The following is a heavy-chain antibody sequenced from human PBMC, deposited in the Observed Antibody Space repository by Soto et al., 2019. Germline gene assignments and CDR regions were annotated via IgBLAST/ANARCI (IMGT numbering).Heavy chain of an antibody. V-gene: IGHV1-69*13. Sequence: GASVQVSCKASGGTFSSYAISWVRQAPGQGLEWMGGIIPIFGTANYAQKFQGRVTITADESTSTAYMELSSLRSEDTAVYYCARIQRVRCSGFSCYSGHYYGMAGWAQATTVRVS. CDR3: ARIQRVRCSGFSCYSGHYYGMAG. J-gene: IGHJ6*02. D-gene: IGHD2-15*01. CDR1: GGTFSSYA. CDR2: IIPIFGTA.